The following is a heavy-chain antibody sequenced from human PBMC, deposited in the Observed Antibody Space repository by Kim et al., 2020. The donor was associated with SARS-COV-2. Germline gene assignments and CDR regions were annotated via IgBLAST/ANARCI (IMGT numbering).Heavy chain of an antibody. J-gene: IGHJ3*02. D-gene: IGHD4-17*01. V-gene: IGHV4-59*08. CDR3: ARRNYGDFDI. CDR2: ST. Sequence: STNYNPSLKSRVTISVDTSKNQFSLKLSSVTAADTAVYYCARRNYGDFDIWGQGTMVTVSS.